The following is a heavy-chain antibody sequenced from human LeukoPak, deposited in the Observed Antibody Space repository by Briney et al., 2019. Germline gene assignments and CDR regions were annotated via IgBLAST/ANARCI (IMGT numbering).Heavy chain of an antibody. CDR2: IKEDGSEK. CDR1: GFTFNRDW. CDR3: ARDLYGSGRYQRDY. Sequence: GGSLRLSCAASGFTFNRDWTAWVRQAPGKGLERVANIKEDGSEKNYVDSVKGRFTISRDNAENSVYLQMNDLRAEDTGVYYCARDLYGSGRYQRDYWGQGTLVTVSS. V-gene: IGHV3-7*01. D-gene: IGHD3-10*01. J-gene: IGHJ4*02.